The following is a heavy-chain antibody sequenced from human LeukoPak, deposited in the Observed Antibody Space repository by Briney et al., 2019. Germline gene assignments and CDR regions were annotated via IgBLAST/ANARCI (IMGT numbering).Heavy chain of an antibody. CDR2: ISGSGGGT. Sequence: GGSLRLSCAASGFTFSSYAMSWVRQAPGKGLEWVSAISGSGGGTYYADSVKGRFTISRDNSKNTLHLQMNSLRAEDTAVYYCAKNSPTYYYDSSGYWFDYWGQGTLVTVSS. J-gene: IGHJ4*02. D-gene: IGHD3-22*01. CDR3: AKNSPTYYYDSSGYWFDY. V-gene: IGHV3-23*01. CDR1: GFTFSSYA.